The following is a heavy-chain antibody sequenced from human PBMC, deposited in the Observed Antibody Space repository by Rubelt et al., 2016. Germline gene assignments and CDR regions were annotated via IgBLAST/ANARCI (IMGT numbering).Heavy chain of an antibody. J-gene: IGHJ4*02. V-gene: IGHV4-61*08. D-gene: IGHD6-13*01. CDR1: GASISSGGYF. CDR2: IYYSGSA. Sequence: QVQLKQWGAGLLKPSQTLSLTCTVSGASISSGGYFWSWIRQPPGKGLEWIGYIYYSGSANYNPSLKSRVTISVDTSKNQCSLKLTSGTATDTAVYYCARHESAGSSWPFDDWGQGTQVTVSS. CDR3: ARHESAGSSWPFDD.